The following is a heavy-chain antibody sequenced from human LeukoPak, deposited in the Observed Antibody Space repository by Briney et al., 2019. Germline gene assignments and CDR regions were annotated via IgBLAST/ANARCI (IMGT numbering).Heavy chain of an antibody. V-gene: IGHV4-34*01. CDR1: GDSFSGFY. Sequence: SETLSLTCGVSGDSFSGFYWTWVRQAPGKGLEWIGEISYSGTPRYNPSLNSRITITLDTSKKQISLTLSPVTAADTSVYYCVRGNVKHYHSVADEYYYYMDVWGKGTAVIVSS. J-gene: IGHJ6*03. D-gene: IGHD6-19*01. CDR3: VRGNVKHYHSVADEYYYYMDV. CDR2: ISYSGTP.